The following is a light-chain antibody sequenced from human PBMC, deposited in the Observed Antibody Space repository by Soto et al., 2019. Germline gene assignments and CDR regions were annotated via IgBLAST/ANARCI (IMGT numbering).Light chain of an antibody. Sequence: VMTQSPVTLSASPGETATLSCKASQNILRTLAWYQQKPGQPPRLPIYGASTRVTGIPARFSGNGSGTEFTLTISSLQSEDFAVYYCHQYNNWPPWTFGQGTKVEV. CDR1: QNILRT. CDR2: GAS. CDR3: HQYNNWPPWT. V-gene: IGKV3D-15*01. J-gene: IGKJ1*01.